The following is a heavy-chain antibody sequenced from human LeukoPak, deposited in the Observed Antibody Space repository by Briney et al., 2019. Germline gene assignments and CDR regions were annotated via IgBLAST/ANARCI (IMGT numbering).Heavy chain of an antibody. CDR1: GFSLRTTGVG. Sequence: SGPTLVKPTKTLTLTRTFSGFSLRTTGVGVGWIRQPPGKALEWLALIYWDDDERYSPSLKSRLTITKDTSKNRVVLTMTTVDPVDTATYYCAQRSSYDILTAYKAIGDWVDPWGQGTLVTVSS. V-gene: IGHV2-5*02. D-gene: IGHD3-9*01. CDR2: IYWDDDE. CDR3: AQRSSYDILTAYKAIGDWVDP. J-gene: IGHJ5*02.